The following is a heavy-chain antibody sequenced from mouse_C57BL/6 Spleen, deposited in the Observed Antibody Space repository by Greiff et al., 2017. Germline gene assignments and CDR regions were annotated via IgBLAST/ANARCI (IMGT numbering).Heavy chain of an antibody. Sequence: VQLQQSGAELVKPGASVKISCKASGYAFSSYWMNWVKQRPGKGLEWIGQIYPGDGDTNYNGKFKGKATLTADKSSSTAYMQLSSLTSEDSAVYFCATYYSNTYAMDYWGQGTSVTVSS. D-gene: IGHD2-5*01. J-gene: IGHJ4*01. CDR1: GYAFSSYW. CDR2: IYPGDGDT. V-gene: IGHV1-80*01. CDR3: ATYYSNTYAMDY.